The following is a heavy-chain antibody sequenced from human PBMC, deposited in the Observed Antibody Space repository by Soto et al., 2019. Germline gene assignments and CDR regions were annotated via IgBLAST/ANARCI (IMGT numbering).Heavy chain of an antibody. CDR3: ARAGPPSSSWYNWFDP. V-gene: IGHV1-69*01. J-gene: IGHJ5*02. Sequence: QVQLVQSGAEVKKPGSSVKVSRKASGGTFSSYAISWVRQAPGQGLEWMGGIIPIFGTANYAQKFQGRVTITADESTSTAYMELSSLRSEDTAVYYCARAGPPSSSWYNWFDPWGQGTLVTVSS. CDR1: GGTFSSYA. CDR2: IIPIFGTA. D-gene: IGHD6-13*01.